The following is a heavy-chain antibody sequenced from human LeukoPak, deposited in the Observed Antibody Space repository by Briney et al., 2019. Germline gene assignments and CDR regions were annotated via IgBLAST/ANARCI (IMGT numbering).Heavy chain of an antibody. V-gene: IGHV4-34*01. CDR1: GGSFSGYY. D-gene: IGHD6-19*01. Sequence: SETLSLTCAVYGGSFSGYYWSWIRQPPGKGLEWIGEINHSGSTNYNPSLKSRVTISVDTSKDQFSPKLSSVTAADTAVYYCARGRGPSSGWYYFDYWGQGTLVTVSS. CDR3: ARGRGPSSGWYYFDY. J-gene: IGHJ4*02. CDR2: INHSGST.